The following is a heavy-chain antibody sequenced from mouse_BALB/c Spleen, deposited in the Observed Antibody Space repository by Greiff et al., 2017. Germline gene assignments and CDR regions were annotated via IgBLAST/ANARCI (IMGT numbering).Heavy chain of an antibody. J-gene: IGHJ2*01. Sequence: EVKLVESGGGLVKPGGSLKLSCAASGFTFSSYAMSWVRQTPEKRLEWVASISSGGSTYYPDSVKGRCTISRDNARNILYLQMSSLRSEDTAMYYCARPIYDGYHYFDYWGQGTTLTVSS. D-gene: IGHD2-3*01. CDR2: ISSGGST. CDR1: GFTFSSYA. CDR3: ARPIYDGYHYFDY. V-gene: IGHV5-6-5*01.